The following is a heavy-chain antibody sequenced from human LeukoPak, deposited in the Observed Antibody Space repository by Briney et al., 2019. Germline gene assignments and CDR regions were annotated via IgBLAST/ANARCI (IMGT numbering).Heavy chain of an antibody. V-gene: IGHV4-4*07. Sequence: PSETLSLTCTVSGDSISSYYWSWIRQPAGKGREWSGRIYTSGSTNYNPSLKSRVTMSVDTSKNQFSLKLSSVTAADTAVYYCATTMVRGASYYYGMDVWGQGTTVTVSS. D-gene: IGHD3-10*01. J-gene: IGHJ6*02. CDR3: ATTMVRGASYYYGMDV. CDR1: GDSISSYY. CDR2: IYTSGST.